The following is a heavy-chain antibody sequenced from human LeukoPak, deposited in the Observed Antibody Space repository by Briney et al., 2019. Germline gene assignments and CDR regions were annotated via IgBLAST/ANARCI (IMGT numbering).Heavy chain of an antibody. CDR1: GYTFTNFE. Sequence: GSSVKVSCKASGYTFTNFEVNWVRQAAGQGLEWMGWMNPNSGKSGFEQKFQGRVTITSENSLSTDYMEESGSAAGASAVYFCARVAPQWLAPIDYWGQGTLVIVSS. V-gene: IGHV1-8*03. J-gene: IGHJ4*02. D-gene: IGHD6-19*01. CDR3: ARVAPQWLAPIDY. CDR2: MNPNSGKS.